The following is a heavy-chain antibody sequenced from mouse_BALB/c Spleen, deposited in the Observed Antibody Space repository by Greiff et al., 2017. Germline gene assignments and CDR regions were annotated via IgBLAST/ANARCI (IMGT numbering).Heavy chain of an antibody. CDR1: GYTFTSYY. CDR3: TRSDDGYVGDY. V-gene: IGHV1S81*02. CDR2: INPSNGGT. J-gene: IGHJ4*01. D-gene: IGHD2-3*01. Sequence: QVQLQQSGAELVKPGASVKLSCKASGYTFTSYYMYWVKQRPGQGLEWIGEINPSNGGTNFNEKFKSKATLTVDKSSSTAYMQLSSLTSEDSAVYYCTRSDDGYVGDYWGQGTSVTVSS.